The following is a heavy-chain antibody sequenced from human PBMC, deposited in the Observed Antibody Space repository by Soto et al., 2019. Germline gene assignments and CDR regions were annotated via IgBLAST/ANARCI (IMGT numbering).Heavy chain of an antibody. CDR1: GGSISSYY. CDR3: ARDPRYYDSSGSYNWFDP. CDR2: IYTSGST. D-gene: IGHD3-22*01. Sequence: SETLSLTCTVSGGSISSYYWSRIRQPAGKGLEWIGRIYTSGSTNYNPSLKSRVTMSVDTSKNQFSLKLSSVTAADTAVYYCARDPRYYDSSGSYNWFDPWGQGTLVTVSS. J-gene: IGHJ5*02. V-gene: IGHV4-4*07.